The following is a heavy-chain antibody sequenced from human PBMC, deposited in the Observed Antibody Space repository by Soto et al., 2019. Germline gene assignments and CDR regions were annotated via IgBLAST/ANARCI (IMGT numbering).Heavy chain of an antibody. CDR1: GYTFTGYY. V-gene: IGHV1-2*04. J-gene: IGHJ3*02. CDR2: INPNSGGT. Sequence: ASVKVSCKASGYTFTGYYMHWVRQAPGQGLEWMGWINPNSGGTNYAQKFQGWVTMTRDTSISTAYMELSRLRSDDTAVYYCARVFSSGWYGAFDIWGQGTMVTVSS. CDR3: ARVFSSGWYGAFDI. D-gene: IGHD6-19*01.